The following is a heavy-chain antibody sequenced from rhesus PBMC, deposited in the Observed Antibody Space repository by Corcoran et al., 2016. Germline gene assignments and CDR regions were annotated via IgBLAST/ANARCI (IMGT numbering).Heavy chain of an antibody. CDR3: ARGGGVRQRLVHPIFDF. V-gene: IGHV4-160*01. D-gene: IGHD6-31*01. CDR2: IRSGGST. J-gene: IGHJ3*01. Sequence: QVQLQQWGEGLVKPSETLSLTCAVYGGSISSNYWSGIRQPPGKGLEWIGRIRSGGSTNYNPSLKSRVTISIDTSKNQFSLKLSSVTAADTAVYYCARGGGVRQRLVHPIFDFWGQGLRVTVSS. CDR1: GGSISSNY.